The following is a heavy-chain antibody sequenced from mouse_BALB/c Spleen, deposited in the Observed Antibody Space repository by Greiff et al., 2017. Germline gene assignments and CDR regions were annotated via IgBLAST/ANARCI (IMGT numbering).Heavy chain of an antibody. CDR1: GFTFSSFG. D-gene: IGHD3-1*01. Sequence: VQLKESGGGLVQPGGSRKLSCAASGFTFSSFGMHWVRQAPEKGLEWVAYISSGSSTIYYADTVKGRFTITRDNPKNTLFLQMTSLRSEDTAMYYCARSGHFDYWGQGTTLTVSS. CDR2: ISSGSSTI. CDR3: ARSGHFDY. V-gene: IGHV5-17*02. J-gene: IGHJ2*01.